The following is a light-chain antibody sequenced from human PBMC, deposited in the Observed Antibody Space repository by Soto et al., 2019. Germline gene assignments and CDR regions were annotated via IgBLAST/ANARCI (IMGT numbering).Light chain of an antibody. J-gene: IGLJ1*01. Sequence: QSALTQPRSVSGSPGQSVTISCTGTSSDVGGYDSVSWYQQHPGKAPNLMIYDVNTRPSGVPDRFSGSKSGNTASLTISGLQAEDEADYYCCSFAGSYTLGVFGTGTKLTVL. V-gene: IGLV2-11*01. CDR3: CSFAGSYTLGV. CDR1: SSDVGGYDS. CDR2: DVN.